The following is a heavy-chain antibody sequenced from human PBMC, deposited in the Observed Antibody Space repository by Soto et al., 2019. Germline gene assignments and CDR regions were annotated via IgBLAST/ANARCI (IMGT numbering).Heavy chain of an antibody. CDR1: GGSFSGYY. J-gene: IGHJ6*02. D-gene: IGHD3-10*01. V-gene: IGHV4-34*01. Sequence: PSETLSLTCAVYGGSFSGYYWSWIRQPPGKGLEWIGEINHSGSTNYNPSLKSRVTISVDTSKNQFSLKLSSVTAADTAVYYCASWKVSGSYDYYGMDVWGQGTTVTVSS. CDR3: ASWKVSGSYDYYGMDV. CDR2: INHSGST.